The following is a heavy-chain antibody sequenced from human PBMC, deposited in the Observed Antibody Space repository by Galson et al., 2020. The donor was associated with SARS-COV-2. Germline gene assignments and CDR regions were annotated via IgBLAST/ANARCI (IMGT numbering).Heavy chain of an antibody. V-gene: IGHV3-30*04. D-gene: IGHD3-10*01. Sequence: QLGESLKISCAASGFTFSTYAMHWVRQAPGKGLEWVALISYDGSDSYYADSVKGRFTISRDNSKDTLYLQLNSLRLEDTAMYFCAKGELRWFKESIGSWGRGARVNVS. J-gene: IGHJ4*02. CDR3: AKGELRWFKESIGS. CDR2: ISYDGSDS. CDR1: GFTFSTYA.